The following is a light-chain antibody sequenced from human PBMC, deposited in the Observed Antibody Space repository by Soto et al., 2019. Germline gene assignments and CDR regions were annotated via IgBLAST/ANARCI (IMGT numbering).Light chain of an antibody. CDR1: QSISSH. V-gene: IGKV1-39*01. J-gene: IGKJ4*01. Sequence: DLQMTQSPSSLSASVGDRVTITCRASQSISSHLNWYQQKPGRAPKLLICAASSLRSGVPSRFTGNGSGTDFTLTISSLQPEDYATYSCQHSHSTPLTFGGGTKVEIK. CDR2: AAS. CDR3: QHSHSTPLT.